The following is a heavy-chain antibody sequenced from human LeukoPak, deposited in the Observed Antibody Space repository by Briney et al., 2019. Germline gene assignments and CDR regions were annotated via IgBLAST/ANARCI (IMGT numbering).Heavy chain of an antibody. V-gene: IGHV3-53*01. D-gene: IGHD6-19*01. CDR3: ARGKYSGGWYLDI. Sequence: GGSLRLSCAASGFTVSSNYMSWVRQAPGKGLEWVSVIYSGGNTYYADSVKSRFTISRDNSKNTLYLQMNSLRAGDTAVYYCARGKYSGGWYLDIWGQGTMVTVSS. CDR2: IYSGGNT. CDR1: GFTVSSNY. J-gene: IGHJ3*02.